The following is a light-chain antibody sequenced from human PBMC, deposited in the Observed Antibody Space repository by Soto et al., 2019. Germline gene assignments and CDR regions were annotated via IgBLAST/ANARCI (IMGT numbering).Light chain of an antibody. J-gene: IGKJ3*01. Sequence: EIVLTQSPATLSLSPGERATLSCWVSQSISSNYLASYQQKPGQAPRLLISGSSIRATGIPKRFSGSASGTNFTLTISCLEPEDFAVFYCQQYGSSPFTFGPGTKVDFK. CDR1: QSISSNY. CDR3: QQYGSSPFT. V-gene: IGKV3-20*01. CDR2: GSS.